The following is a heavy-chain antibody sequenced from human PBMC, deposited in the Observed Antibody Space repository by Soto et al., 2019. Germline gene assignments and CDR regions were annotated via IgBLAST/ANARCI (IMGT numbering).Heavy chain of an antibody. CDR1: GFTFSSYA. V-gene: IGHV3-30-3*01. D-gene: IGHD2-2*01. J-gene: IGHJ5*02. Sequence: QVQLVESGGDVVQPGRSLRLSCAASGFTFSSYAMHWVRQAPGKGLEWVAVISYDGSNKYYADSVKGRFTISRDNPKNTRNVPMKRLRTEDTAVYYAAGGGCCTSTSCYLNWFDPWGQGTLVSVSS. CDR3: AGGGCCTSTSCYLNWFDP. CDR2: ISYDGSNK.